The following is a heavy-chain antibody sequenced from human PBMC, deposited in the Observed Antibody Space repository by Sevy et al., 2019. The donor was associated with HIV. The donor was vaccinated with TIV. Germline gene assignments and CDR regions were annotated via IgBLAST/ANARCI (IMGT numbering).Heavy chain of an antibody. D-gene: IGHD6-25*01. CDR2: MHHRGTT. Sequence: SETLSLTCTVSGDSIISSRWWSWFRQSPGKGLEWIGDMHHRGTTNYSPSLKNRVIMSVDKSKNQFSLKLTPVTAADTAVYYCAAAAGTDILGYYFDSWGQGIPVTVSS. J-gene: IGHJ4*02. V-gene: IGHV4-4*02. CDR1: GDSIISSRW. CDR3: AAAAGTDILGYYFDS.